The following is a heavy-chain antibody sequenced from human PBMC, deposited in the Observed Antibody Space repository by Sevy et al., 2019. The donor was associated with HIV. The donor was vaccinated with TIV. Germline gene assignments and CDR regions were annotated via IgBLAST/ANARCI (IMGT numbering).Heavy chain of an antibody. CDR3: AREASDIAAAGTMDY. D-gene: IGHD6-13*01. V-gene: IGHV3-7*01. J-gene: IGHJ4*02. Sequence: GGSLRLSCAASGFTFSSYWMSWVRQAPGKGLEWVANIKQDGSEKYYVDSVKGRFTISRDNAKNSLYLQMNSLRAEDTAVYYCAREASDIAAAGTMDYWGPGTLVTVSS. CDR2: IKQDGSEK. CDR1: GFTFSSYW.